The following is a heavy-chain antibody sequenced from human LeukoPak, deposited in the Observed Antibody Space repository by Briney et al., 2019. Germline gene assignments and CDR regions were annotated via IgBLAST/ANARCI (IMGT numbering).Heavy chain of an antibody. CDR2: IRKDGSVK. Sequence: GGSLRLSCAASGFTFSSYWMTWVRQAPGKGLEWVANIRKDGSVKSYVDSVKGRFTISRDNAKNSLFLQMNNLGAEDTALYYCATDWSPQIAGIHYDAFDIWGQGTMVTVSS. D-gene: IGHD2-21*01. V-gene: IGHV3-7*01. CDR1: GFTFSSYW. J-gene: IGHJ3*02. CDR3: ATDWSPQIAGIHYDAFDI.